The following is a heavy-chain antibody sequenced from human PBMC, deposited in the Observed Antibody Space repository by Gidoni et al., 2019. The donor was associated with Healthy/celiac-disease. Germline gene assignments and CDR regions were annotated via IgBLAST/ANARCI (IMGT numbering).Heavy chain of an antibody. CDR1: GYTFTSYG. Sequence: QVQLVQSGAEVKKPGASVKVSCKASGYTFTSYGISWVRQAPGQELEWMGWISAYKCNTNYAQKLQGRVTMTTDTSTSTAYMELRSLRSDDTAVYYCARDKYPGYCSSTSCYPGINWFDPWGQGTLVTVSS. V-gene: IGHV1-18*01. CDR3: ARDKYPGYCSSTSCYPGINWFDP. D-gene: IGHD2-2*01. J-gene: IGHJ5*02. CDR2: ISAYKCNT.